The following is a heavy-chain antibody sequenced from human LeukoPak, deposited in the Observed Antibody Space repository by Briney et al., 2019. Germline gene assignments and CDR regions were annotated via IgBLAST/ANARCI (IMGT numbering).Heavy chain of an antibody. Sequence: PGGSLRLSCAASGFTVSSNYMSWVRQAPGKGLEWVSVIYSGGSTYYADSVKGRFTISRDNFKNTLYLQMNSLRAEDTAVYYCARDLGFGSSWYYHWGQGTLVTVSS. D-gene: IGHD6-13*01. J-gene: IGHJ5*02. CDR1: GFTVSSNY. V-gene: IGHV3-53*01. CDR3: ARDLGFGSSWYYH. CDR2: IYSGGST.